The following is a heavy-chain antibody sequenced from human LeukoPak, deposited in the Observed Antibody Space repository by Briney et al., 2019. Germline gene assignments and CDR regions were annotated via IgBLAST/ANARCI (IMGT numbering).Heavy chain of an antibody. J-gene: IGHJ5*02. Sequence: PGGSLRLSCAASGFTFSSYGMHWVRQAPGKGLEWVAVIWYDGSNKYYADSVKGRFTISRDNAKNSLYLQMNSLSADDTAVYYCARLGWNELDPWGQGTLVTVSS. V-gene: IGHV3-33*01. CDR1: GFTFSSYG. CDR2: IWYDGSNK. D-gene: IGHD1-1*01. CDR3: ARLGWNELDP.